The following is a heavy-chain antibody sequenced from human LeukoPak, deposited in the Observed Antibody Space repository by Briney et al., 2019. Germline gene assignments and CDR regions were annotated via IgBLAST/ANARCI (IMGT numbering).Heavy chain of an antibody. CDR1: GYTFTNYG. D-gene: IGHD3-10*01. Sequence: ASVKVSCKASGYTFTNYGISCVPHAPGQGLEWMGWISAYNGNTHYAQNLQGRVTMTTDTSTSTAYMELKSLRSDDTAEYYCARGGHRRYYYTSGSAFDPWGQGTLVTVSS. J-gene: IGHJ5*02. CDR3: ARGGHRRYYYTSGSAFDP. V-gene: IGHV1-18*01. CDR2: ISAYNGNT.